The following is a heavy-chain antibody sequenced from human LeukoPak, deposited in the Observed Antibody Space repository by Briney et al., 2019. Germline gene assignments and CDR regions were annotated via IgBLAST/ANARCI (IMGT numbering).Heavy chain of an antibody. Sequence: GGSLGLSCTASGFPFIEYSMNWVRQAPGKGLEWISYIGIDSGNTKYADSVRGRFTISADKAKNSLYLQMNSLRVEDTAVYYCARDHNYAFDNWGQGTLVSVAS. CDR1: GFPFIEYS. J-gene: IGHJ4*02. V-gene: IGHV3-48*01. CDR2: IGIDSGNT. CDR3: ARDHNYAFDN. D-gene: IGHD1-1*01.